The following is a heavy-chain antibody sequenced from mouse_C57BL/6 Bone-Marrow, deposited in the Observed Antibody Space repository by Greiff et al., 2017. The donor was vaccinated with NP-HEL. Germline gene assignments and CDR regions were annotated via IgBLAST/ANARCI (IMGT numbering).Heavy chain of an antibody. CDR1: GYTFTSYW. V-gene: IGHV1-53*01. Sequence: QVQLKQPGTELVKPGASVKLSCKASGYTFTSYWMHWVKQRPGQGLEWIGNINPSNGGTNYNEKFKSKATLTVDKSSSTAYMQLSSLTSEDSAVYYCARSAAYYSNYAFAYWGQGTLVTVSA. CDR2: INPSNGGT. CDR3: ARSAAYYSNYAFAY. D-gene: IGHD2-5*01. J-gene: IGHJ3*01.